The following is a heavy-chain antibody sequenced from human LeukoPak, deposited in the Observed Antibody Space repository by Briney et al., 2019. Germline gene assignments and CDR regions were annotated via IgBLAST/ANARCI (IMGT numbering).Heavy chain of an antibody. V-gene: IGHV1-69*05. CDR2: IIPIFGTA. Sequence: ASVKVSCKASGGTFSSYAISWVRQAPGQGLEWMGRIIPIFGTASYAQKFQGRVTITTDESTSTAYMELSSLRSEDTAVYYCARFSSGYYLDYWGQGTLVTVSS. CDR1: GGTFSSYA. J-gene: IGHJ4*02. CDR3: ARFSSGYYLDY. D-gene: IGHD3-22*01.